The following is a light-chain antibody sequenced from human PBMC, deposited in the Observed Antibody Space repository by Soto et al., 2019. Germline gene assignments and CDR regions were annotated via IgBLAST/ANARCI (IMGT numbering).Light chain of an antibody. Sequence: QSALTQPASVSGSPGQSITISCTGTSSDVGDYNYVSWYQQHPGKAPKLMMYEVSKRPSGVPDRFSGSKSGNTASLTVSGLQAEDEADYYCSSYAGSNNLVFGGGTKLTVL. CDR2: EVS. V-gene: IGLV2-8*01. CDR3: SSYAGSNNLV. J-gene: IGLJ2*01. CDR1: SSDVGDYNY.